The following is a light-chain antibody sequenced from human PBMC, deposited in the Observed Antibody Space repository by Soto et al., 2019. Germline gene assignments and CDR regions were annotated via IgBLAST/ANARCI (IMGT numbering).Light chain of an antibody. CDR1: QSVSNNY. CDR2: GAS. Sequence: EIVLTQSPGTLSLSPGERATLSCRASQSVSNNYLSWYQQKPGQAPRVIIYGASSRATGIPDRFSGSGSGTDFTLTISRLEPEDFAVFYCQQYGTSPFTFGPGTKVDIK. CDR3: QQYGTSPFT. J-gene: IGKJ3*01. V-gene: IGKV3-20*01.